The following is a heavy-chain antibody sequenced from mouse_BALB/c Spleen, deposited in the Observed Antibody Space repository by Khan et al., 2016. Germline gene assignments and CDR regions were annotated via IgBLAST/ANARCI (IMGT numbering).Heavy chain of an antibody. D-gene: IGHD2-4*01. CDR1: GYTFTDYS. CDR2: INTETGEP. CDR3: ASRDDYVGFAY. J-gene: IGHJ3*01. V-gene: IGHV9-2-1*01. Sequence: QIQLVQSGPELKKPGETVKISCKASGYTFTDYSMHWVKQAPGKGLKWMGWINTETGEPTYADDFKGRFAFSLETSASTAYLQINNLKNEDTATXFCASRDDYVGFAYWGQGTLVTVSA.